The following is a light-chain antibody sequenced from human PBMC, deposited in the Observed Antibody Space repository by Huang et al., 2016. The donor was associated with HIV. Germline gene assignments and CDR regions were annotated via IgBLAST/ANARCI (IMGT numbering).Light chain of an antibody. J-gene: IGKJ2*01. CDR1: QSVNTN. V-gene: IGKV3-15*01. Sequence: VMMSQSPATLAASPGERVTLSCGASQSVNTNLDWYQQKPGQPPRLLIYAASTRATGVPARFAGSGSGTKITLTVDSLQSEDFAIYYCQQYNKWPPGYTFGQGTRLEIK. CDR2: AAS. CDR3: QQYNKWPPGYT.